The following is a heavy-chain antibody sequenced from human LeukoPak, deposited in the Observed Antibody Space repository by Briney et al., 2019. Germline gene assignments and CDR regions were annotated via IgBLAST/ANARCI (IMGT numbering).Heavy chain of an antibody. J-gene: IGHJ4*02. CDR3: ASQTRGSFDY. CDR1: GGSISSSSYY. CDR2: IYYSGST. Sequence: SETLSLTCTVSGGSISSSSYYWGWIRQPPGKGLEWIGSIYYSGSTYYNPSLKSRVTISVDTSKNQFSLKLSSVTAADTAVYYCASQTRGSFDYWGQGTLVTVSS. V-gene: IGHV4-39*01. D-gene: IGHD3-10*01.